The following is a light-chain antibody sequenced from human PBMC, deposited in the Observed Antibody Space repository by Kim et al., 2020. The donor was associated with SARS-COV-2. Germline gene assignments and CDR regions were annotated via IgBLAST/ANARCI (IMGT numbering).Light chain of an antibody. CDR3: QQYSSFSPWT. CDR1: QSISSW. J-gene: IGKJ1*01. Sequence: DIQMTKSPSTLSASVGDRVTITCRASQSISSWLAWYQQKPGKAPKLLIYDASSLASGVPSRFSGSASGTEFTLTISGLQPDDFAIYYCQQYSSFSPWTFGQGTKVDIK. CDR2: DAS. V-gene: IGKV1-5*01.